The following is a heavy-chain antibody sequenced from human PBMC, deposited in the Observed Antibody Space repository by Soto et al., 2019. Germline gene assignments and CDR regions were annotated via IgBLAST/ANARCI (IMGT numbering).Heavy chain of an antibody. CDR1: GYTFTGYY. D-gene: IGHD6-6*01. CDR3: ARDRGSSSYYFDY. CDR2: INPNSGGT. J-gene: IGHJ4*02. Sequence: ASVKVSCKASGYTFTGYYMHWVRQAPGQGLEWMGWINPNSGGTNYARKFQGWVTMTRDTSISTAYMELSRLRSDDTAVYYCARDRGSSSYYFDYWGQGTLVTVSS. V-gene: IGHV1-2*04.